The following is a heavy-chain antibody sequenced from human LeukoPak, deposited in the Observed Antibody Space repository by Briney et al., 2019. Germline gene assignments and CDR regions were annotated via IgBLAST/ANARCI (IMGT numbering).Heavy chain of an antibody. CDR2: IIPILGIA. CDR1: GGTFSSYT. Sequence: SVKVSCKASGGTFSSYTISRVRQAPGQGLEWMGRIIPILGIANYAQKFQGRVTITADKATSTAYMELSSLRSEDTAVYYCASALTVTNAFDIWGEGTMVTVSS. CDR3: ASALTVTNAFDI. D-gene: IGHD4-11*01. V-gene: IGHV1-69*02. J-gene: IGHJ3*02.